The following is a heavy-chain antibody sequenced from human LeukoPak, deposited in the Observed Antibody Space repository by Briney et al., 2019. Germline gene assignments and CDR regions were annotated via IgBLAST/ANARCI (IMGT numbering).Heavy chain of an antibody. Sequence: GGALRLSCAASGFTFSRYSMNWVRQAPGKGLDGVSSMSSSSSYIYYADSVKGRVTIFRENAKNSLSLQMNSLSAEDTAPYYCARESSREAVAGTTYYYYYYMDVWGKGTTVTVSS. CDR2: MSSSSSYI. CDR3: ARESSREAVAGTTYYYYYYMDV. CDR1: GFTFSRYS. V-gene: IGHV3-21*01. J-gene: IGHJ6*03. D-gene: IGHD6-19*01.